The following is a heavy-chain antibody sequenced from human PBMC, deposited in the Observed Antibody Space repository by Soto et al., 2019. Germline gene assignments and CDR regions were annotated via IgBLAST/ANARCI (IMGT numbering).Heavy chain of an antibody. Sequence: QVQLVQSGAEVKKPGSSVKVSCKASGGTFSSYTISWVRQAPGQGLEWMGRIIPILGIANYAQKFQGRVTITADKSTSTAYMELSSLRSEDTAVYYCARDLSSIPAPPYDYYMDVWGKGTTVTVSS. V-gene: IGHV1-69*08. CDR3: ARDLSSIPAPPYDYYMDV. D-gene: IGHD2-2*01. J-gene: IGHJ6*03. CDR2: IIPILGIA. CDR1: GGTFSSYT.